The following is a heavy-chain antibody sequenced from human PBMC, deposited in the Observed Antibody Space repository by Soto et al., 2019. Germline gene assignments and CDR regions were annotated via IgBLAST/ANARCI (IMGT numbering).Heavy chain of an antibody. J-gene: IGHJ6*02. V-gene: IGHV4-59*01. CDR1: GGSISSYY. Sequence: SETLSLTCTVSGGSISSYYWSWIRQPPGKGLEWIGYIYYSGSTNYNPSLKSRVTISVDTSKDQFSLKLSSVTAADTAVYYCARGVGQWLGGVGPEDYYYYGMDVWGQGTTVTVSS. D-gene: IGHD6-19*01. CDR3: ARGVGQWLGGVGPEDYYYYGMDV. CDR2: IYYSGST.